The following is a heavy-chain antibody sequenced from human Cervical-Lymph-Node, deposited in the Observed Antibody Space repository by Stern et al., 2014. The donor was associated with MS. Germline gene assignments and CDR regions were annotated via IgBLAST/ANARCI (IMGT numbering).Heavy chain of an antibody. Sequence: QLQLQESGPGLVKPSQTLSLSCTVSGAPVNSGGYYWTWIRQVPGKGLEWIGYIHHRGATFYNPLLKSRVTISVDTSENQVSLMLSSVTAADTAVYYCAAIGPLMEGAAFDIWGQGTLVTVSS. CDR2: IHHRGAT. J-gene: IGHJ3*02. CDR3: AAIGPLMEGAAFDI. CDR1: GAPVNSGGYY. D-gene: IGHD3-16*01. V-gene: IGHV4-31*03.